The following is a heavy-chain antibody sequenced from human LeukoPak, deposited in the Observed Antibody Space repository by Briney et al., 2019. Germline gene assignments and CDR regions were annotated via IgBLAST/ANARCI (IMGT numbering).Heavy chain of an antibody. CDR3: ARTSYDYVWGSYRLFDY. V-gene: IGHV1-69*13. CDR2: IIPIFGTA. J-gene: IGHJ4*02. CDR1: GGTFSIDA. D-gene: IGHD3-16*02. Sequence: SVKLSCKPSGGTFSIDATRCVRQAPGQGLEWMGGIIPIFGTANYAQKFQGRVTITADESTSTAYMELSSLRSEDTAVYYCARTSYDYVWGSYRLFDYWGQGTLVTVSS.